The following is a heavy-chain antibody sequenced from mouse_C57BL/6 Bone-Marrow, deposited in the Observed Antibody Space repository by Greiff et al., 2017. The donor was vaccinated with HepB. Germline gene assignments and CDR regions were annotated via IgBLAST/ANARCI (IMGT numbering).Heavy chain of an antibody. Sequence: QVQLKESGAELVRPGTSVKVSCKASGYAFTNYLIEWVKQRPGQGLEWIGVINPGSGGTNYNEKFKGKATLTADKSSSTAYMQLSSLTSEDSAVYFCARITTVEKESGFAYWGQGTLVTVSA. D-gene: IGHD1-1*01. CDR1: GYAFTNYL. V-gene: IGHV1-54*01. CDR3: ARITTVEKESGFAY. CDR2: INPGSGGT. J-gene: IGHJ3*01.